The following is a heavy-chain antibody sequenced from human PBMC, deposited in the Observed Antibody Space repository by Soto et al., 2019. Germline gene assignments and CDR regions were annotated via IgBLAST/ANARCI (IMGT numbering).Heavy chain of an antibody. V-gene: IGHV2-5*01. Sequence: SGPTLVNPTQTLTLTCTFSGFSLSTSGVGVGWIRQPPGKALEWLALIYWNDDKRYSPSLKSRLTITKDTSKNQVVLTMTNMDPVDTATYYCAHRFDFWSGYSADNFDYWGQGTLVTVSS. CDR2: IYWNDDK. CDR3: AHRFDFWSGYSADNFDY. D-gene: IGHD3-3*01. J-gene: IGHJ4*02. CDR1: GFSLSTSGVG.